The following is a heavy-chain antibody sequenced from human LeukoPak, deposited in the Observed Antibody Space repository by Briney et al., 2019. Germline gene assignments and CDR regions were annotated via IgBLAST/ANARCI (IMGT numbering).Heavy chain of an antibody. CDR3: ARDGPIDYYDSSGYYSNYFDY. J-gene: IGHJ4*02. D-gene: IGHD3-22*01. CDR2: ISYDGSNK. CDR1: GFTFSSYA. Sequence: GGSLSLSCAASGFTFSSYAMHGVRQAPGRGLEWVAVISYDGSNKYYADSVKGRFTISRDNSKNTLYLQMNSLRAEDTAVYYCARDGPIDYYDSSGYYSNYFDYWGQGTLVTVSS. V-gene: IGHV3-30-3*01.